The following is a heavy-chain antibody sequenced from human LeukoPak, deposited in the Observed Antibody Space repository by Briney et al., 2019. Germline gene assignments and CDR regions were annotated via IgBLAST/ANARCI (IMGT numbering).Heavy chain of an antibody. V-gene: IGHV1-2*06. D-gene: IGHD2-15*01. Sequence: ASVKVSCKASGYTFTGYYMHWVRQAPGQGLEWMGRINPNSGGTNYAQKFQGRVTMTSDASISTAYMELSSLRSDDTAVYYCASQPDQHLLYYFDYWGQGALVTVSS. CDR2: INPNSGGT. CDR1: GYTFTGYY. CDR3: ASQPDQHLLYYFDY. J-gene: IGHJ4*02.